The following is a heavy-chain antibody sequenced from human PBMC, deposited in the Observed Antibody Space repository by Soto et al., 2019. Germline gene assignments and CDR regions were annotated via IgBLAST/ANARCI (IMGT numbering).Heavy chain of an antibody. CDR2: ITPVFGTA. J-gene: IGHJ5*02. CDR1: ADTFNSYS. CDR3: ARSLEGTTVTNWFDP. Sequence: QVQLVQSGAEVKKPGSSVKVSCKASADTFNSYSLSWLRQAPGQRLDWMGGITPVFGTADYAQSFEDRLTITAADSTSTVYMELSSLRSDDTAVYYCARSLEGTTVTNWFDPWGQGALVTVSS. V-gene: IGHV1-69*01. D-gene: IGHD4-17*01.